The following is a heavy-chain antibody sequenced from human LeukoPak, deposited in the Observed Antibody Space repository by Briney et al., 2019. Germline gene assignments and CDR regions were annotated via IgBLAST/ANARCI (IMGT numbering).Heavy chain of an antibody. CDR3: ASLTTLFPHQNTLYSSSFGMDV. CDR2: IYYSGST. Sequence: SETLSLTCTVSGGSISSYYWSWIRQPPGKGLEWIGYIYYSGSTNYNPSLKSRVTISVDTSKNQFSLKLSSVTAADTAVYYCASLTTLFPHQNTLYSSSFGMDVWGQGTTVIVSS. CDR1: GGSISSYY. J-gene: IGHJ6*02. V-gene: IGHV4-59*08. D-gene: IGHD6-13*01.